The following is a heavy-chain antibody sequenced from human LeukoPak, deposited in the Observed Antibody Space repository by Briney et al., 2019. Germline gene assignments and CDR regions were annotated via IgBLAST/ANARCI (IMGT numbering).Heavy chain of an antibody. V-gene: IGHV3-20*04. Sequence: PGGSLRLSCAASGFTFDDYGMSWVRQAPGKGLEWVSGINWNGGNTGYADSVKGRFTISRDNAKNSLYLQMNSLRAEDTAVYYCARDSATTVVTPEYPYWGQGTLVTVSS. CDR1: GFTFDDYG. J-gene: IGHJ4*02. D-gene: IGHD4-23*01. CDR3: ARDSATTVVTPEYPY. CDR2: INWNGGNT.